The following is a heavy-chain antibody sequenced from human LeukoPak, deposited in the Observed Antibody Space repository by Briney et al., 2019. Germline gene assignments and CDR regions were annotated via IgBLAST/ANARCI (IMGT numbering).Heavy chain of an antibody. Sequence: GGSLSLSCTPSGFTFSNACMRWVRQAPGKGLEWVGRSKRKTDGGTTDYAAPVKGRFTISRDDSKNTLYLQMNSLKTEDTAGYYCTTGMMGRRYYFDYWGQGTLVTVSS. D-gene: IGHD3-10*01. V-gene: IGHV3-15*01. J-gene: IGHJ4*02. CDR1: GFTFSNAC. CDR2: SKRKTDGGTT. CDR3: TTGMMGRRYYFDY.